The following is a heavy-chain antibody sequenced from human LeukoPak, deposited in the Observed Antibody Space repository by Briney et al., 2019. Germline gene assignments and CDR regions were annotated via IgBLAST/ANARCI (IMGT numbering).Heavy chain of an antibody. V-gene: IGHV3-48*01. CDR1: GFTFSSHS. J-gene: IGHJ6*02. CDR2: ISSSSSTI. Sequence: PGGSLRLSCAASGFTFSSHSMNWVRQAPGKGLEWVSFISSSSSTIYYADSVKGRFTISRDNSKNTLYLQMNSLRAEDTAVYYCAKDYSNYVSYYYGMDVWGQGTTVTVSS. CDR3: AKDYSNYVSYYYGMDV. D-gene: IGHD4-11*01.